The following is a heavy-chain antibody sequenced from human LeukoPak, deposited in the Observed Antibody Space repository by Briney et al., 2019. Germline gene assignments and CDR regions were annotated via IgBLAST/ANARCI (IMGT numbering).Heavy chain of an antibody. V-gene: IGHV4-39*07. CDR1: GGSIRTTSYY. CDR2: IYYSGST. D-gene: IGHD3-3*01. CDR3: ARVWASDNSRLLEWARVYYYYSVDV. J-gene: IGHJ6*03. Sequence: PSETLSLTCTVSGGSIRTTSYYWGWIRQPPGKGLEWIGNIYYSGSTYYNPSLKSRVIISIDTSKDQFSLKLSSVTAADTAVYYCARVWASDNSRLLEWARVYYYYSVDVWGKGTTVTVSS.